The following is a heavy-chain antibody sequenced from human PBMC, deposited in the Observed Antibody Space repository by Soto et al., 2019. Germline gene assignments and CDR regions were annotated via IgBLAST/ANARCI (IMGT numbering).Heavy chain of an antibody. CDR3: ARRRVATIKYFDY. V-gene: IGHV4-39*01. J-gene: IGHJ4*02. Sequence: SETLSLTCTVSGGSISSSSYYWGWIRQPPGKGLEWIGSIYYSGSTYYNPSLKSRVTISVDTSKNQFSLKLSSVTAADTAVYYCARRRVATIKYFDYWGQGTLVTVSS. CDR2: IYYSGST. D-gene: IGHD5-12*01. CDR1: GGSISSSSYY.